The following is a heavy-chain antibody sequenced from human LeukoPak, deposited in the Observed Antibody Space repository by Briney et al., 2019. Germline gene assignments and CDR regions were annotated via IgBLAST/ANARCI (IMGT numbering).Heavy chain of an antibody. Sequence: GASVKVSCKASGYTFTGYYMHWVRQAPGQGLEWMGWINPNSGGTNYAQKFQGRVTMTRDTSISTAYMKLSRLRSDDTAVYYCARAPKYCSGGSCYPYYYGMDVWGQGTTVTVSS. V-gene: IGHV1-2*02. J-gene: IGHJ6*02. CDR3: ARAPKYCSGGSCYPYYYGMDV. CDR2: INPNSGGT. CDR1: GYTFTGYY. D-gene: IGHD2-15*01.